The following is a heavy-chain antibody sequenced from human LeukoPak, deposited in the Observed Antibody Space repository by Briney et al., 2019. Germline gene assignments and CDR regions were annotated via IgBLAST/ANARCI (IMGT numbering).Heavy chain of an antibody. D-gene: IGHD4-17*01. CDR3: ARDLVDYGDYAERGGNWFDP. Sequence: GGSLGLSCAASGFTFSTYAMSWVRQAPGKGLEWVSFISGRGGTTYNADSVKGRFTISRDNSKNTLYLQMNSLRADDTAIYYCARDLVDYGDYAERGGNWFDPWGQGTLVTVSS. CDR1: GFTFSTYA. CDR2: ISGRGGTT. V-gene: IGHV3-23*01. J-gene: IGHJ5*02.